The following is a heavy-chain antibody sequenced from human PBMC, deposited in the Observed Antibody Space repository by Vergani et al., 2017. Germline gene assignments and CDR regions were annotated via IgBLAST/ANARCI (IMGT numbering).Heavy chain of an antibody. CDR3: AGYDFWKAFDI. V-gene: IGHV4-34*01. CDR2: INHSGST. Sequence: QVQLQQWGAGLLKPSETLSLTCAVYGGSFSGYYWSWIRQPPGKGLEWIGEINHSGSTNYNPSLKSRVTISVDTSKNQFSLKLSSVTAADTAVYYCAGYDFWKAFDIWGQGTMVTVSS. CDR1: GGSFSGYY. D-gene: IGHD3-3*01. J-gene: IGHJ3*02.